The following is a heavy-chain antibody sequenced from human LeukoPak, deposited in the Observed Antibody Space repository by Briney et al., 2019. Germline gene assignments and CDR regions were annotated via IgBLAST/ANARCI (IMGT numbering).Heavy chain of an antibody. J-gene: IGHJ5*02. Sequence: ASVKVSCKAAGFTFIYDVNWVRQAAGQGLEWMGWMNPNSGATNYTPRFQGRVTMTTDTSTSTAYMELRSLRSDDTAVYYCARAKLPEWFDPWGQGTLVTVSS. V-gene: IGHV1-18*01. CDR3: ARAKLPEWFDP. D-gene: IGHD1-14*01. CDR1: GFTFIYD. CDR2: MNPNSGAT.